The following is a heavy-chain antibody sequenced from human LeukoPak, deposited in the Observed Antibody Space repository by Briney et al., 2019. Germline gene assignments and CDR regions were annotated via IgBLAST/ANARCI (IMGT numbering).Heavy chain of an antibody. Sequence: ASVKVSCKASGYTFTSYYMHWVRQAPGQGLEWMGIINPSGGSTSYAQKFQRRVTMTRDTSTSTVYMELSSLRSEDTAVYYCARSGVLLWFGESIEDNNWFDPWGQGTLVTVSS. CDR2: INPSGGST. D-gene: IGHD3-10*01. J-gene: IGHJ5*02. CDR1: GYTFTSYY. V-gene: IGHV1-46*01. CDR3: ARSGVLLWFGESIEDNNWFDP.